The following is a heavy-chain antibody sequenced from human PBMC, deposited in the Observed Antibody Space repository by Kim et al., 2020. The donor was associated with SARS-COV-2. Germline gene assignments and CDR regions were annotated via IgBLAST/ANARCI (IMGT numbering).Heavy chain of an antibody. Sequence: YNPSLKSRVTISVDTSKNQFSLKLSSVTAADTAVYYCARGSAVADHLFDYWGQGTLVTVSS. V-gene: IGHV4-34*01. CDR3: ARGSAVADHLFDY. D-gene: IGHD6-19*01. J-gene: IGHJ4*02.